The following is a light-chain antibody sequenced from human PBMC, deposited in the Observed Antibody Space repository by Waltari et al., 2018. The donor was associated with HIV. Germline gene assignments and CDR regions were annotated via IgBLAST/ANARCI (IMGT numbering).Light chain of an antibody. J-gene: IGKJ4*01. CDR2: GAS. CDR1: QTVSYTSNDKSY. Sequence: VLTQSPEFLTVSQGERATINCTSSQTVSYTSNDKSYLAWYQQQPGKPPKLLVSGASARHPGVPDRFSGSGSGTSFTLTIDNLQPEDVGIYYCQQYYTTPLFGGGTKVEI. V-gene: IGKV4-1*01. CDR3: QQYYTTPL.